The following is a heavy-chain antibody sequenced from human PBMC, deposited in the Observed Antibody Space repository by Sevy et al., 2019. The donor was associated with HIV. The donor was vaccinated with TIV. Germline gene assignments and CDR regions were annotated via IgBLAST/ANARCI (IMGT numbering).Heavy chain of an antibody. CDR2: ISYDGSNM. Sequence: GGSLRLSCAASGFTFSSHAMHWVRQAPGKGLEWMTIISYDGSNMNHADSVKGRFTISRDNSKNKLYLQMNSLRPEDMAVYYCARAPGAVIAAGPYDLDYWGQGTLVTVSS. V-gene: IGHV3-30*04. CDR1: GFTFSSHA. CDR3: ARAPGAVIAAGPYDLDY. D-gene: IGHD6-13*01. J-gene: IGHJ4*02.